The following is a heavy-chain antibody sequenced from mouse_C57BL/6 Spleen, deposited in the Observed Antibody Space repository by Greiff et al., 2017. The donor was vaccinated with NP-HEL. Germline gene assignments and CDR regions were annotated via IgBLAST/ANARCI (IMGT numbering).Heavy chain of an antibody. J-gene: IGHJ1*03. Sequence: VQLQQSGPELVKPGASVKISCKASGYSFTDYNMNWVKQSNGKSLEWIGVINPNYGTTSYNQKFKGKATLTVDQSSSTAYMQLNSLTSEDSAVYYCARGVCYGSSPHWYYDVWGTGTTVTVSS. CDR3: ARGVCYGSSPHWYYDV. CDR1: GYSFTDYN. CDR2: INPNYGTT. V-gene: IGHV1-39*01. D-gene: IGHD1-1*01.